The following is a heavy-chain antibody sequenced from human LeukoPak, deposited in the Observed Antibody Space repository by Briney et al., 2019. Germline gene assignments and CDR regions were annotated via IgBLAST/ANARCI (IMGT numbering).Heavy chain of an antibody. CDR1: RFTFSSYG. CDR2: ISGSGGST. Sequence: GGSLRFSCAASRFTFSSYGLSWVRQAPGKGLEWVSSISGSGGSTYYADSVKGRFTISRDNAKNSLYLQMNSLRAEDTAVYYCARGTYCGGDCYDAFDIWGQGTMVTVSS. CDR3: ARGTYCGGDCYDAFDI. D-gene: IGHD2-21*02. V-gene: IGHV3-23*01. J-gene: IGHJ3*02.